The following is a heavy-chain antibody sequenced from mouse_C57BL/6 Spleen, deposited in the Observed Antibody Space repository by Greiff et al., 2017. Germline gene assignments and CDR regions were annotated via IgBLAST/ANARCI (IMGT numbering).Heavy chain of an antibody. J-gene: IGHJ2*01. D-gene: IGHD4-1*01. Sequence: EVKVVESGGGLVQPGGSLSLSCAASGFTFTDYYMSWVRQPPGKALEWLGFIRNKANGYTTEYSASVKGRFTISRDNSQSILYLQMNALRAEDSATYYCARSSPGTGFDYWGQGTTLTVSS. CDR2: IRNKANGYTT. CDR3: ARSSPGTGFDY. CDR1: GFTFTDYY. V-gene: IGHV7-3*01.